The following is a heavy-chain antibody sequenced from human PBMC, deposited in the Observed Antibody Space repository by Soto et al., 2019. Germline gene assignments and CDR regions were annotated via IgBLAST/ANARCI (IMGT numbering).Heavy chain of an antibody. J-gene: IGHJ4*02. D-gene: IGHD5-18*01. CDR2: IGGSGGII. CDR1: GFTFITYA. V-gene: IGHV3-23*01. CDR3: AKGGYSYGYLDY. Sequence: PGGSLRLSCAASGFTFITYAMSWGRQAPGKGLEWVSAIGGSGGIIYYADSVKGRFTISRDNSKNTLYLQMNSLRAEDTAVYYCAKGGYSYGYLDYWGQGTLVTVSS.